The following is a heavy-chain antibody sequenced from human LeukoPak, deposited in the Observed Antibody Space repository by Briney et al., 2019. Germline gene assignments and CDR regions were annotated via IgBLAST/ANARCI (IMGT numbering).Heavy chain of an antibody. J-gene: IGHJ4*02. D-gene: IGHD3-22*01. CDR3: ARDRSGYPYYFDY. Sequence: GGSLRLSCAASGFTFSSYAMHWVRQAPGKGLEYVSAIRSNGGSTYYANSVKGRFTISRDNSKNTLYLQMGSLRAEDMAVYYCARDRSGYPYYFDYWGQGTLVTVSS. CDR1: GFTFSSYA. V-gene: IGHV3-64*01. CDR2: IRSNGGST.